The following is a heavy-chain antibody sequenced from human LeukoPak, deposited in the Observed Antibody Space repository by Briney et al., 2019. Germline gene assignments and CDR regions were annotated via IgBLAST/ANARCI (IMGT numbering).Heavy chain of an antibody. CDR2: INHNGNVN. J-gene: IGHJ6*02. Sequence: GGSLRLSCAASGFTFSSYWMNWARQAPGKGLEWVASINHNGNVNYYVDSVKGRFTISRDNAKNSLYLQMSDLRAEDTAVYFCARGSGLDVWGQGATVTVSS. CDR3: ARGSGLDV. CDR1: GFTFSSYW. D-gene: IGHD3-10*01. V-gene: IGHV3-7*03.